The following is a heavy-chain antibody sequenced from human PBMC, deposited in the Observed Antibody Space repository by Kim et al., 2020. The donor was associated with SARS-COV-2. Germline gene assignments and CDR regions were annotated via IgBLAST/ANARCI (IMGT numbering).Heavy chain of an antibody. Sequence: GGSLRLSCVASGITVRGIYMSWARQSPGKGLEWVSLVANDDSTHYADSVKGRFTISRDNSKSTLYLQMNSLRVEDTAVYYCSIGGGVSWGQGTLVAVSS. CDR2: VANDDST. CDR1: GITVRGIY. J-gene: IGHJ4*02. CDR3: SIGGGVS. V-gene: IGHV3-53*01. D-gene: IGHD2-8*02.